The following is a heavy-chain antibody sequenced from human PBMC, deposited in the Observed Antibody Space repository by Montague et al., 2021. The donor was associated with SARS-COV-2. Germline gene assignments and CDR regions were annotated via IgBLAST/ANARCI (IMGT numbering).Heavy chain of an antibody. CDR1: GGSFSGYY. V-gene: IGHV4-34*01. CDR3: ANFRRTQLLFGTLYYGMDV. Sequence: SETLSLTCAVYGGSFSGYYWSWIRQPPEKGLEWIGEINQSGRTNNNPSLKSRVIISVDTSKNQFSLKLSSVTAADTAVYYCANFRRTQLLFGTLYYGMDVWGQGTTVTVSS. CDR2: INQSGRT. J-gene: IGHJ6*02. D-gene: IGHD2-2*01.